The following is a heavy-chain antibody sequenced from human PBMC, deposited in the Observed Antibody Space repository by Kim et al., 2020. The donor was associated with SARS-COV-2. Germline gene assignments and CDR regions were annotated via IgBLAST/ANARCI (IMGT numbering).Heavy chain of an antibody. CDR1: GYSFTSYW. Sequence: GESLKISCKGSGYSFTSYWIGWVRQMPGKGLEWMGIIYPGDSDTRYSPSFQGQVTISADKSISTAYLQWSSLKASDTAMYYCARSGGSLNYDILTGYRDAFDIWGQGTMVTVSS. CDR2: IYPGDSDT. J-gene: IGHJ3*02. V-gene: IGHV5-51*01. D-gene: IGHD3-9*01. CDR3: ARSGGSLNYDILTGYRDAFDI.